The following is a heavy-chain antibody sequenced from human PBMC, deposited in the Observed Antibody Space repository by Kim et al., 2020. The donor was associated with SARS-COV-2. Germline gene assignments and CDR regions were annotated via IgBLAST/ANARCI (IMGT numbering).Heavy chain of an antibody. CDR3: ARDYYDSSGYYWRLVDY. D-gene: IGHD3-22*01. CDR2: ISAYNGNT. J-gene: IGHJ4*02. CDR1: CYTFTSYG. Sequence: ASVKVSCKASCYTFTSYGISWVRQAPGQGLEWMGWISAYNGNTNYAQKLQGRVTMTTDTSTSTAYMELRSLRSDDTAVYYCARDYYDSSGYYWRLVDYWGQGTLVTVSS. V-gene: IGHV1-18*01.